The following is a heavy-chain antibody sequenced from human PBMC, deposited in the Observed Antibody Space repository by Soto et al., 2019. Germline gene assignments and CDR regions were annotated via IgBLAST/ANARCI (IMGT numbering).Heavy chain of an antibody. V-gene: IGHV3-30*03. J-gene: IGHJ4*02. CDR2: ISYDGSSK. CDR1: GFNFRTYG. CDR3: AGGWNYFYY. D-gene: IGHD1-1*01. Sequence: VRLVESGGGVVQPGTSLRLSCAASGFNFRTYGMHWARQAPGKGLEWVALISYDGSSKYYADSVKGRLTISRDNSKNTLYLQWNSLRGEDTAVYYCAGGWNYFYYWGQGTLVTVSS.